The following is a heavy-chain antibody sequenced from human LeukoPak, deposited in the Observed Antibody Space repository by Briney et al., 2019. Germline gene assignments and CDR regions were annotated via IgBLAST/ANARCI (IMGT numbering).Heavy chain of an antibody. J-gene: IGHJ4*02. CDR2: IWYDGSNK. CDR3: ARDPLSSGWYDEGGYFDY. Sequence: GRSLRLSCAASGFTFSSYGMHWVRQAPGKGLEWVAVIWYDGSNKYYADSVKGRFTISRDNSKNTLYLQMNSLRAEDTAVYYCARDPLSSGWYDEGGYFDYWGQGTLVTVSS. CDR1: GFTFSSYG. D-gene: IGHD6-19*01. V-gene: IGHV3-33*01.